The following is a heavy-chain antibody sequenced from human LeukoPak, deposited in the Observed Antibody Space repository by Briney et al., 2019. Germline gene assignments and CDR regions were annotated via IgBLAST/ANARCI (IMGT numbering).Heavy chain of an antibody. CDR2: INPGDSET. J-gene: IGHJ4*02. V-gene: IGHV5-51*01. CDR3: ARPGYRSRYFDY. Sequence: GESLKISRKGSGYSFTSYWIGWVRKIPGKGLEWMGIINPGDSETKYSPSFQGQVAISADKSITTAYLQWSSLKASDTAMYYCARPGYRSRYFDYWGQGTLVTVSS. CDR1: GYSFTSYW. D-gene: IGHD6-19*01.